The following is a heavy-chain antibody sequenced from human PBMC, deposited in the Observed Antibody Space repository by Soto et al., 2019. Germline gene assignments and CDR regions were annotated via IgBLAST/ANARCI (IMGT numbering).Heavy chain of an antibody. CDR3: TTDSLPILEWLLYQNAFDI. J-gene: IGHJ3*02. CDR1: GFTFSNAW. D-gene: IGHD3-3*01. CDR2: IKSKTDGGTT. Sequence: VGSLRLSCAASGFTFSNAWMNWVRQAPGKGLEWVGRIKSKTDGGTTDYAAPVKGRFTISRDDSKNTLYLQMNSLKTEDTAVYYCTTDSLPILEWLLYQNAFDIWGQGTKVTVTS. V-gene: IGHV3-15*07.